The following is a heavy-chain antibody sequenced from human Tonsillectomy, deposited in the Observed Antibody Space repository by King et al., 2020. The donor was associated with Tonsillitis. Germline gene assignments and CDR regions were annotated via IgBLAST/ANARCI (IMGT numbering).Heavy chain of an antibody. V-gene: IGHV3-66*01. CDR3: ARDPIYGTGSYGYYHAMDV. CDR1: GIIVSSNY. D-gene: IGHD3-10*01. J-gene: IGHJ6*02. Sequence: VQLVESGGGLVQPGVSLRLSCAASGIIVSSNYMSWVRQAPGKGLEWVSVIHSGGTTYYPDSVKGRFTISRDSSNNTLYLQMNSLRAEDTAVYYCARDPIYGTGSYGYYHAMDVWGQGTTVTVS. CDR2: IHSGGTT.